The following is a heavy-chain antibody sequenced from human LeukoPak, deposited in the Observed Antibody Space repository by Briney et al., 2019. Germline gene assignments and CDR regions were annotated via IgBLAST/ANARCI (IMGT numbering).Heavy chain of an antibody. CDR2: INHNGNVN. V-gene: IGHV3-7*03. CDR1: GFTFSSYW. CDR3: AKEGFDS. Sequence: GGSLRLSCAASGFTFSSYWMNWARRAPGKGLEWVASINHNGNVNYYVDSVKGRFTISRDNAKNSLYLQMSNLRAEDTAVYYCAKEGFDSWGQGTLVTVSS. J-gene: IGHJ4*02.